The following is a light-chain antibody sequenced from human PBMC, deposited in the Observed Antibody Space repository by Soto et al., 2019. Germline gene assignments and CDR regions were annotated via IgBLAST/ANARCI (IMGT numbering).Light chain of an antibody. Sequence: EIVLPQSPGTPSLSPGERATLSCRASQSVSSSYLAWYQQKPGQAPRLLIYGASSRATGIPDRFSGSGSGSDFTFTISRLEPEDFAVDYCQQYGSSPWTFGQGTKVEIK. V-gene: IGKV3-20*01. CDR3: QQYGSSPWT. J-gene: IGKJ1*01. CDR1: QSVSSSY. CDR2: GAS.